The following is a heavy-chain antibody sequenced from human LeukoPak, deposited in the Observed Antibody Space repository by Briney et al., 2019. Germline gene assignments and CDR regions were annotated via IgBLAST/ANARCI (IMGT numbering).Heavy chain of an antibody. Sequence: SETLSLTCAVSGGSISSSSYYWGWIRQPPGKGLEWIGSIYYSGSTYYNPSLKSRVTISVDASKNQFSLKLSSVTAADTAVYYCVRGDSSGYYYFDYWGQGTLVTVSS. D-gene: IGHD3-22*01. J-gene: IGHJ4*02. V-gene: IGHV4-39*01. CDR2: IYYSGST. CDR1: GGSISSSSYY. CDR3: VRGDSSGYYYFDY.